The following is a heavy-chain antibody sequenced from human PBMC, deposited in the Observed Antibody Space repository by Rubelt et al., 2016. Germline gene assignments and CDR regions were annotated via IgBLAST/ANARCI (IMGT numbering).Heavy chain of an antibody. CDR1: GGTFSSYA. V-gene: IGHV7-4-1*02. CDR3: ARVIAAAGRDGNYFDY. D-gene: IGHD6-13*01. CDR2: INTNTGNP. J-gene: IGHJ4*02. Sequence: QVQLVQSGAEVKKPGSSVKVSCKASGGTFSSYAISWVRQAPGQGLEWMGWINTNTGNPTYAQGFTGRVVFSLDTSVSTAYLQISRLKAEGTAVDYCARVIAAAGRDGNYFDYWGQGTLVTVSS.